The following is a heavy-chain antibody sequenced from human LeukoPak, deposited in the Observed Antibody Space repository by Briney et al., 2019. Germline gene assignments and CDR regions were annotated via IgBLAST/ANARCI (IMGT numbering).Heavy chain of an antibody. CDR2: IYYSGST. CDR1: GGSISSSSYY. J-gene: IGHJ5*02. V-gene: IGHV4-39*01. CDR3: ARPGWFDP. Sequence: PSETLSLTCTVSGGSISSSSYYWGWIRQPPGKGLEWIGSIYYSGSTYYNPSLKSRVTISVDTSKNQFSLKLSSVIAADTAVYYCARPGWFDPWGQGTLVTVSS. D-gene: IGHD3-10*01.